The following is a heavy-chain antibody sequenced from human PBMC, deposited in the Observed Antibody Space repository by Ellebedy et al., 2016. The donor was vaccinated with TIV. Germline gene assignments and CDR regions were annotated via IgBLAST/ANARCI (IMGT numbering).Heavy chain of an antibody. Sequence: PGGSLRLSCAASGFTFSNHGMHWVRQAPGKGLEWVAVTSYDESHKYYADSVKGRFTISRDNSKNTLYLQMNSLRAEDTAVYYCAKKMTEYYVTRAMDVWGQGTTVTVSS. J-gene: IGHJ6*02. V-gene: IGHV3-30*18. D-gene: IGHD2/OR15-2a*01. CDR2: TSYDESHK. CDR1: GFTFSNHG. CDR3: AKKMTEYYVTRAMDV.